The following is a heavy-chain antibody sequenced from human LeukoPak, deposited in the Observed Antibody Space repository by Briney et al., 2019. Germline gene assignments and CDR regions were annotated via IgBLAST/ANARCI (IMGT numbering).Heavy chain of an antibody. V-gene: IGHV3-74*01. CDR2: INNDGSST. CDR3: ARGQGHGFDI. J-gene: IGHJ3*02. Sequence: GGSLRLSCAASGFIFSSYWMHWVRQAPGKGLVWVSGINNDGSSTKYADSVKGRFTISRDNAKNTLYVQVNSLRVDDTAVYYCARGQGHGFDIWGQGTMVTVSS. CDR1: GFIFSSYW.